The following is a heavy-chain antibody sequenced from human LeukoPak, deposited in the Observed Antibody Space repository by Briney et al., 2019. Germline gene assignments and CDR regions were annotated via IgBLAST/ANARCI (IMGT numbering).Heavy chain of an antibody. CDR2: IYYTGST. Sequence: SVTLSLTCTVSGGSASRYYWSWIRQPPGKSLEWIGYIYYTGSTTYNPSLKSRVTISIDTSNNRFSLNLTSVTAADTAVYYCARLPGIAAVWGQGTLVIVSS. CDR3: ARLPGIAAV. J-gene: IGHJ1*01. CDR1: GGSASRYY. D-gene: IGHD6-13*01. V-gene: IGHV4-59*08.